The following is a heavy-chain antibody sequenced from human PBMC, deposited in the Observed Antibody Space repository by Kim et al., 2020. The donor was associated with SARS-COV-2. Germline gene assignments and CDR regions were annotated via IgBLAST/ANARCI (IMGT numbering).Heavy chain of an antibody. J-gene: IGHJ4*02. Sequence: ADSLKGRFTITRDNAKNSLYLQMNSLRDEDTAVYYCARDRRGYSYSTVDYWGQGTLVTVSS. CDR3: ARDRRGYSYSTVDY. V-gene: IGHV3-48*02. D-gene: IGHD5-18*01.